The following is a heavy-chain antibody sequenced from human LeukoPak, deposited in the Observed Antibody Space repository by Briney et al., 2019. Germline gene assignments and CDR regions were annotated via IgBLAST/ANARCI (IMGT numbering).Heavy chain of an antibody. CDR1: GFTFNNYW. Sequence: QPGGSLRLSCAASGFTFNNYWMTWVRQAPGKGLEWVASIKQDGSEKYYVDSVKGRFTISRDNAKNSLYLQMNSLRAEDTALYYCARDKASGSYYGSSFHIWGQGTMVTVSS. V-gene: IGHV3-7*01. J-gene: IGHJ3*02. D-gene: IGHD3-10*01. CDR2: IKQDGSEK. CDR3: ARDKASGSYYGSSFHI.